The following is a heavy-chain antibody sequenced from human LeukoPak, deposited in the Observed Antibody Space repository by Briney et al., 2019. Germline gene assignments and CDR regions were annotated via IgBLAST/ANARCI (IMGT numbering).Heavy chain of an antibody. J-gene: IGHJ4*02. CDR3: ARDPLDY. V-gene: IGHV3-48*02. Sequence: PGGPPRLSCAASGFTVSSYSMHWVRQAPGRGLVCISYIGSNPSNIYYADSVKGRFTISRDNAKNSLYLQMSSLRDEDTAVYYCARDPLDYWGQGILVTVSS. CDR1: GFTVSSYS. CDR2: IGSNPSNI.